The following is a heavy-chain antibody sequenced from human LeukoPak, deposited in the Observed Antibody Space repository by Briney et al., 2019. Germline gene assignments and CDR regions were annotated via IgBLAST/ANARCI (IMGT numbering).Heavy chain of an antibody. J-gene: IGHJ4*02. Sequence: PGGSLRLSCAASGFTFSSYGMHWVRQAPGKGLEGVAVIWYDGSNKYYADSVKGRFTISRDNSKNTLYLQMNSLRAEDTAVYYCAKDGPYCSGGSCYTTPFDYWGQGTLVTVSS. V-gene: IGHV3-33*06. CDR1: GFTFSSYG. CDR3: AKDGPYCSGGSCYTTPFDY. D-gene: IGHD2-15*01. CDR2: IWYDGSNK.